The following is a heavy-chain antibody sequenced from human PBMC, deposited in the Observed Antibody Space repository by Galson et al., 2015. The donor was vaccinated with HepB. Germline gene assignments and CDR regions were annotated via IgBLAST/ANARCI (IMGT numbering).Heavy chain of an antibody. Sequence: TLSLTCTVSGGSISSGDYYWSWIRQPPGKGLEWIGYIYYSGSTYYNPSLKSRVTISVDTSKNQFSLKLSSVTAADAAVYYCARDLGLGRNWFDPWGQGTLVTVSS. D-gene: IGHD3/OR15-3a*01. CDR2: IYYSGST. CDR1: GGSISSGDYY. CDR3: ARDLGLGRNWFDP. V-gene: IGHV4-30-4*01. J-gene: IGHJ5*02.